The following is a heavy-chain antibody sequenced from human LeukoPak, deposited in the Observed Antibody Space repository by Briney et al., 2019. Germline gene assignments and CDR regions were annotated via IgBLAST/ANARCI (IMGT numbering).Heavy chain of an antibody. CDR2: IYPGDSDT. CDR3: ARYSNRGPIVVPAAISNWFDP. Sequence: GESLKISCKGSGYSFTSYWIGWVRQMPGKGLEWMGIIYPGDSDTRYSPSFQGQVTISADKSISTAHLQWSSLKASDTAMYYCARYSNRGPIVVPAAISNWFDPWGQGTLVTVSS. J-gene: IGHJ5*02. CDR1: GYSFTSYW. V-gene: IGHV5-51*01. D-gene: IGHD2-2*01.